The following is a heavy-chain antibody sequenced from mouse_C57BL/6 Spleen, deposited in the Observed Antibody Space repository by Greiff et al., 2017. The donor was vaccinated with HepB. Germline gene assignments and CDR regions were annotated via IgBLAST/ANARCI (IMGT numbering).Heavy chain of an antibody. CDR2: IHPNSGST. CDR1: GYTFTSYW. CDR3: AREIPPMGWFAY. Sequence: QVQLKQPGAELVKPGASVKLSCKASGYTFTSYWMHWVKQRPGQGLEWIGMIHPNSGSTNYNEKFKSKATLTVDKSSSTAYMQLSSLTSEDSAVYYCAREIPPMGWFAYWGQGTLVTVSA. J-gene: IGHJ3*01. V-gene: IGHV1-64*01. D-gene: IGHD2-3*01.